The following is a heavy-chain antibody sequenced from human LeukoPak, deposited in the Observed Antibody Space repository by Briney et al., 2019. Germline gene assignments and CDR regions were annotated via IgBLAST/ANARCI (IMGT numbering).Heavy chain of an antibody. CDR2: IYHSGST. D-gene: IGHD3-10*01. CDR3: ARDGGYGSGSSYYNY. Sequence: SETLSLTCTVSGGSIDTYYWSWIRQPPGKGLEWLGYIYHSGSTTYNPSLKSRVTISLDTSKNQFSLKLSSVTAADTAVYYCARDGGYGSGSSYYNYWGQGTLVTVSS. V-gene: IGHV4-59*12. J-gene: IGHJ4*02. CDR1: GGSIDTYY.